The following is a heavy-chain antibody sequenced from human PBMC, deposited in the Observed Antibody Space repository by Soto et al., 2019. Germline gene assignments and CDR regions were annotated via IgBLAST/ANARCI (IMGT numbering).Heavy chain of an antibody. CDR1: GFTFSDAW. CDR3: TTDLGGYCSRAGCFYYYYGMDV. D-gene: IGHD2-2*01. J-gene: IGHJ6*02. V-gene: IGHV3-15*01. Sequence: GGSLRLSCAASGFTFSDAWMSWVGQAPGKGLEWVARIRSKLDGGTTSCPAPVKDRFTISRDDSKNTLYLQMNTLKTEDTAVYYCTTDLGGYCSRAGCFYYYYGMDVWGQGTTVTVSS. CDR2: IRSKLDGGTT.